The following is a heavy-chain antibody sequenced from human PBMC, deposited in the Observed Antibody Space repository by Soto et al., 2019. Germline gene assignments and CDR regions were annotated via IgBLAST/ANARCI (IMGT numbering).Heavy chain of an antibody. Sequence: QVQLVESGGGVVQPGRSLRLSCAASGFTFSSYAMHWVRQAPGKGLEWVAVISYDGSNKYYADSVKGRFTISRDNSKHTLYLHLNSLRAEDTSLYYCARDSSWIHQWFTPDCGGQGTLVTVSS. V-gene: IGHV3-30-3*01. J-gene: IGHJ4*02. CDR3: ARDSSWIHQWFTPDC. CDR2: ISYDGSNK. D-gene: IGHD5-18*01. CDR1: GFTFSSYA.